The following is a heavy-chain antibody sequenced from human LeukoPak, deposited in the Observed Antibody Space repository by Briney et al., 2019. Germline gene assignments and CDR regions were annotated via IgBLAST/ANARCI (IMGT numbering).Heavy chain of an antibody. V-gene: IGHV1-69*05. J-gene: IGHJ5*02. CDR3: ARDRFSCGWPEGWFDP. CDR1: GGTFSSYA. CDR2: IIPIFGTA. D-gene: IGHD6-19*01. Sequence: SVKVSCKASGGTFSSYAISWVRQAPGQGLEWMGGIIPIFGTANYAQKFQGRVTITTDESTSTAYMELSSLRSEDTAVYYCARDRFSCGWPEGWFDPWGQGTLVTLSS.